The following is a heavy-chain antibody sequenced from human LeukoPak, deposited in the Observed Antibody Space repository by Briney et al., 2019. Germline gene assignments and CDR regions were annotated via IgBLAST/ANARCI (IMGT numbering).Heavy chain of an antibody. CDR3: ARVVRYGDYYHFDY. D-gene: IGHD4-17*01. CDR2: ISAYNGNT. J-gene: IGHJ4*02. V-gene: IGHV1-18*01. CDR1: GGTFSSYA. Sequence: ASVKVSCKASGGTFSSYAISWVRQAPGQGLEWMGGISAYNGNTNYAQKLQGRVTMTTDTSTSTAYMELRSLRSDDTAVYYCARVVRYGDYYHFDYWGQGTLVTVSS.